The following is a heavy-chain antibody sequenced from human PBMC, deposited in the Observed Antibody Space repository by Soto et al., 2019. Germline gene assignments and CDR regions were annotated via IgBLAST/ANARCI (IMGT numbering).Heavy chain of an antibody. CDR2: INPNSGGT. Sequence: ASVQVSCTASGCTFPGSYIHWVRQAPGQGLEWMGWINPNSGGTNYAQKFQGRVTMTRDTSISTAHMELSRLRSDDTAVYYCARGKDIYNWCDPWGQRTLVTVSA. J-gene: IGHJ5*02. V-gene: IGHV1-2*02. CDR3: ARGKDIYNWCDP. D-gene: IGHD2-15*01. CDR1: GCTFPGSY.